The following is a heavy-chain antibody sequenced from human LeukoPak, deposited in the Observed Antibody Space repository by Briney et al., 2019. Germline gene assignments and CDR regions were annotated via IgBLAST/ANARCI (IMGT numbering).Heavy chain of an antibody. CDR1: GYTFITYG. Sequence: ASVKFSCKASGYTFITYGISWVRQAPGQGLEWMGWISAYNGDTKYSQKLQGRVTMTTDTSTSTAYMELRSLRSDDTAVYYCGRGPYCSGAACYSQYFDYWGQGTLVTVSS. CDR2: ISAYNGDT. J-gene: IGHJ4*02. V-gene: IGHV1-18*01. D-gene: IGHD2-15*01. CDR3: GRGPYCSGAACYSQYFDY.